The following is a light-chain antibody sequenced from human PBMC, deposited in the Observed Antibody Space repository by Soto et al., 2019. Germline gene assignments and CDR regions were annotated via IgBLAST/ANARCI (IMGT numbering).Light chain of an antibody. CDR1: QSVSSY. V-gene: IGKV3-11*01. CDR2: DAS. Sequence: EIVLTQSPATLSLSPGERATLSCRASQSVSSYLAWYQQKPGQAPRLLIYDASNRATGIPARFSGSGSGTDFTLTISSLEPEDFAVYYCQQHSNWPPWTFRQGTKVEIK. J-gene: IGKJ1*01. CDR3: QQHSNWPPWT.